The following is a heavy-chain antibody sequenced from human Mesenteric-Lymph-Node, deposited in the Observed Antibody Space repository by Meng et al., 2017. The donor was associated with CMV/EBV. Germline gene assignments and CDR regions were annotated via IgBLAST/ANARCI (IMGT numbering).Heavy chain of an antibody. Sequence: QVRRHQWCYGLLNAAEALSLPCACSGGSFSGYYWSWIRQPPGKGLEWIGEINHSGSTNYNPSLKSRVTISVDTSKNQFSLKLSSVTAADTAVYYCARHQRWLKSEGGFNYWGQGTLVTVSS. CDR2: INHSGST. CDR1: GGSFSGYY. CDR3: ARHQRWLKSEGGFNY. J-gene: IGHJ4*02. V-gene: IGHV4-34*01. D-gene: IGHD4-23*01.